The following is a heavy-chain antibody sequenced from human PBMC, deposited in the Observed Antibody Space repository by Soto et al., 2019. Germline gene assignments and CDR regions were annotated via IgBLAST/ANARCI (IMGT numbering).Heavy chain of an antibody. CDR3: SADLPDWGAYAFDY. V-gene: IGHV3-15*07. J-gene: IGHJ4*02. CDR1: GFTFKGAW. CDR2: VKSSVNGGAK. D-gene: IGHD3-16*01. Sequence: EVQLVESGGGLVKPGGSLRLSCAASGFTFKGAWMNWVRQAPGKGLEWGGRVKSSVNGGAKDYAAPVKGRFTISRDDSKNMLYLQMNSLITEDTAFYYCSADLPDWGAYAFDYWGQGTLVTVSS.